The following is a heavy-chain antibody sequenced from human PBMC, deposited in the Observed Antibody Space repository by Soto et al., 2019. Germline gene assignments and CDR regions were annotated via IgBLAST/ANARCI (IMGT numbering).Heavy chain of an antibody. J-gene: IGHJ3*02. CDR3: ARDRGVTVNDAFDI. V-gene: IGHV3-66*01. CDR1: GFTVSSNY. Sequence: PRGSLRLSCAASGFTVSSNYMSWVRQAPGKGLEWVSVIYSGGSTYYADSVKGRFTISRDNSKNTLYLQMNSLRAEDTAVYYCARDRGVTVNDAFDIWGQGTMVTVSS. CDR2: IYSGGST. D-gene: IGHD2-21*02.